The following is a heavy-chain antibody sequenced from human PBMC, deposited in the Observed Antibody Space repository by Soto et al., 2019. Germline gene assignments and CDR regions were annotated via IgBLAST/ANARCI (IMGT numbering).Heavy chain of an antibody. D-gene: IGHD2-15*01. V-gene: IGHV3-13*01. J-gene: IGHJ6*02. CDR3: ARVSKDYYYGMDV. CDR1: GFTFSSYD. Sequence: GGSLRLSCAASGFTFSSYDMHWVRQATGKGLEWVSAIGIAGDTYYPGSVKGRFTISRENAKNSLYLQMNSLRAEDTAVYYCARVSKDYYYGMDVWGQGTTVTVSS. CDR2: IGIAGDT.